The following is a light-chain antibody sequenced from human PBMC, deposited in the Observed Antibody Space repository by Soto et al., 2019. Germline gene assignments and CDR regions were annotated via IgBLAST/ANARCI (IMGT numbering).Light chain of an antibody. CDR1: QGIGSY. Sequence: IQLTQFPSSLSASVGDKVTITCRASQGIGSYLAWYQQKPGNAPKLLLYGTSTLQTGVPSRFSGSGSATDFTLTISSLQPEEFAAYYCQQFDSYPITFGQGTRLEI. J-gene: IGKJ5*01. CDR3: QQFDSYPIT. CDR2: GTS. V-gene: IGKV1-9*01.